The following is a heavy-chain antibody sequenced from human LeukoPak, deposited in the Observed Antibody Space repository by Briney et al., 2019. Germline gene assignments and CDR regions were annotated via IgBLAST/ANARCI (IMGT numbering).Heavy chain of an antibody. V-gene: IGHV3-7*01. D-gene: IGHD2-21*02. J-gene: IGHJ4*02. CDR2: IKQDESEK. CDR3: ASMTTYCGGDCYFFDN. CDR1: GFTFSSYW. Sequence: PGGSLRLSCAASGFTFSSYWMSWVRQAPGKGLEWVANIKQDESEKYYVESVKGRFTISRDNAKNSLYLQMNSLRAEDTAVYYCASMTTYCGGDCYFFDNWGQGTLVTVSS.